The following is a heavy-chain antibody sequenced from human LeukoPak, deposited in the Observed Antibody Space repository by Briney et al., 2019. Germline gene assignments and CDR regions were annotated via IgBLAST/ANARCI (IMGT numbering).Heavy chain of an antibody. D-gene: IGHD3-9*01. CDR2: ISGSGGST. J-gene: IGHJ4*02. CDR1: GFTFSSYG. V-gene: IGHV3-23*01. CDR3: AKRWRADRYDILTGSPYYFDY. Sequence: GGSLRLSCAASGFTFSSYGMSWVRQAPGKGLEWVSAISGSGGSTYYADSVKGRFTISGDNSKNTLYLQMNSLRAEDTAVYYCAKRWRADRYDILTGSPYYFDYWGQGTLVTVSS.